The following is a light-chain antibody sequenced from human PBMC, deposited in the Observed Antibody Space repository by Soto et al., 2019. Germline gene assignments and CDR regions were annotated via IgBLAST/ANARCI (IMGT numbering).Light chain of an antibody. Sequence: DIVMTQSPDSLAVSLGERATINCKSSQSVLFSSNNKNYLAWYQQKPGQPPKLIIYWASTRESGVPDRFSGSGSGTDFTLTISSLQAEDVAVYYCQQYYSTPYTFGQGTKLEI. J-gene: IGKJ2*01. V-gene: IGKV4-1*01. CDR2: WAS. CDR3: QQYYSTPYT. CDR1: QSVLFSSNNKNY.